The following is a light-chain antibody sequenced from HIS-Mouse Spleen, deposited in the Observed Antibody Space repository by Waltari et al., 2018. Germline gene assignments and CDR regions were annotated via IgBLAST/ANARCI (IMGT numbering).Light chain of an antibody. CDR3: QQLNSYPPT. CDR1: QGISSY. V-gene: IGKV1-9*01. J-gene: IGKJ1*01. CDR2: AAS. Sequence: DIQLNQSPSFLPSSVGNRVNITCRASQGISSYLAWYQQKPGKAPKLLIYAASTLQSGVPSRFSGSGSGTEFTLTISSLQPEDFATYYCQQLNSYPPTFGQGTKVEIK.